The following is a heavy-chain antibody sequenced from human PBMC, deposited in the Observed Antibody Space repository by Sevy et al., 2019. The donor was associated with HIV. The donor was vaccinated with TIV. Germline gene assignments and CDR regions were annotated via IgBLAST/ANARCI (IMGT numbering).Heavy chain of an antibody. CDR3: ARDLEDHFWSGPDPLYYYGMDV. D-gene: IGHD3-3*02. CDR2: IIPIFGTA. Sequence: ASVKVSCKASGGTFSSYAISWVRQAPGQGLEWMGGIIPIFGTANYAQKFQGRVTITADESTSTAYMELSSLRSEDTAVYYCARDLEDHFWSGPDPLYYYGMDVWGQGTTVTVSS. CDR1: GGTFSSYA. V-gene: IGHV1-69*13. J-gene: IGHJ6*02.